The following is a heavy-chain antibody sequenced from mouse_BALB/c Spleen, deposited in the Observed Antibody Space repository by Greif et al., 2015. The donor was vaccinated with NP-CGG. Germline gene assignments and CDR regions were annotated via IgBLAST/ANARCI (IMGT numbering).Heavy chain of an antibody. CDR3: ARGGGTWYFDV. D-gene: IGHD4-1*01. CDR2: IWAGGST. J-gene: IGHJ1*01. CDR1: GFSLTSYG. V-gene: IGHV2-9*02. Sequence: VMLVESGPGLVAPSQSLSITCTVSGFSLTSYGVHWVRQPPGTGLEWLGVIWAGGSTNYNSALMSRLSISKDNSKSQVFLKMNSLQTDDTAMYYCARGGGTWYFDVWGAGTTVTVSS.